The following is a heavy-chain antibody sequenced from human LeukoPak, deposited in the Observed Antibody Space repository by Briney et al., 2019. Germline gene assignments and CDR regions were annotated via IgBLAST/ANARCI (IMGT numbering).Heavy chain of an antibody. CDR1: GFTFSSYS. J-gene: IGHJ6*03. Sequence: PGGSLRLSCAASGFTFSSYSMNWVRQAPGKGLEWVSYISSSSSTIYYAESVKGGFTISRDNAKNSLYLQMNSLRAEDTAVYYCARSEQLYYYYYYMDVWGKGTTVTGSS. D-gene: IGHD6-6*01. CDR3: ARSEQLYYYYYYMDV. V-gene: IGHV3-48*04. CDR2: ISSSSSTI.